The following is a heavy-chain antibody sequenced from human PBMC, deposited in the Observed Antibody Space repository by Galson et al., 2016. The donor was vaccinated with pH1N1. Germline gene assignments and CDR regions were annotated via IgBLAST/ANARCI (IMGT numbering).Heavy chain of an antibody. Sequence: PALVKPTQTLTLTCTFSGFSLSTSGVGVGWIRQPPGKALEWLALIYWDDDQRYSPSLKSRLTITKDTSKNQVVLTMTNIDPVDTATYYCAHFFYGYYVDYFDYWGQGTLVTVSS. D-gene: IGHD4-17*01. V-gene: IGHV2-5*02. J-gene: IGHJ4*02. CDR3: AHFFYGYYVDYFDY. CDR1: GFSLSTSGVG. CDR2: IYWDDDQ.